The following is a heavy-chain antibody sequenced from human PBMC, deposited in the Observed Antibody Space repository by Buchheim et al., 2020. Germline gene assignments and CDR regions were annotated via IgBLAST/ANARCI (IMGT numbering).Heavy chain of an antibody. CDR3: ARGVLEWLLSSYYYYYGMDV. J-gene: IGHJ6*02. D-gene: IGHD3-3*01. Sequence: EVQLVESGGGLVQPGGSLRLSCAASGFTFSSYWMHWVRQAPGKGLVWVSRINSDGSSTSYADSVKGRFPIPIDHAKNTLYLQMNSLRAEDTAVYYCARGVLEWLLSSYYYYYGMDVWGQGTT. CDR2: INSDGSST. V-gene: IGHV3-74*01. CDR1: GFTFSSYW.